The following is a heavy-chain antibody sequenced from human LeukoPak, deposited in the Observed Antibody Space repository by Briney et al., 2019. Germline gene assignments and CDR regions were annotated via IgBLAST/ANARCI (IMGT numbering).Heavy chain of an antibody. CDR3: ARESGGGVLGYFDL. CDR1: GFTFSDHC. Sequence: GGSLRLSCAASGFTFSDHCMDWVRQAPGKGLEWVGRTRNNANSYTTEYAASVKGRFTISRDDSKKSLYLQMNSLKTEDTAVYYCARESGGGVLGYFDLWGRGTLVSVSS. V-gene: IGHV3-72*01. CDR2: TRNNANSYTT. D-gene: IGHD3-10*01. J-gene: IGHJ2*01.